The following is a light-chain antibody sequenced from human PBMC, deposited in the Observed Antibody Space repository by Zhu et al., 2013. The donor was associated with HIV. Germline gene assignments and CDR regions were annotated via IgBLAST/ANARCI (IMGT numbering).Light chain of an antibody. Sequence: DIQLTQSPSFLSASVGDRVTITCRASHDIGRYLAWYQQKPGKAPSLFIYAASTLETGVPSRFSGSGSGTEFTLTITSLQPRIXXYYXTLLXNAAFGPGTKVDV. CDR2: AAS. V-gene: IGKV1-9*01. CDR3: LLXNAA. J-gene: IGKJ3*01. CDR1: HDIGRY.